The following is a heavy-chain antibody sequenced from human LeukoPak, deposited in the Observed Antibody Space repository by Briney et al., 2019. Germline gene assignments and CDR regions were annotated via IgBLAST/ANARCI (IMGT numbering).Heavy chain of an antibody. CDR1: GGSISSGDYY. CDR3: ASDYGDYAEYFQH. Sequence: PSETLSLTCTVSGGSISSGDYYWSWIRQPPGKGLEWIGYIYYSGSTYYNPSLKSRVTISVDTSKNQFSLKLSSVTAADTAVYYCASDYGDYAEYFQHWGQGTLVTVSS. J-gene: IGHJ1*01. V-gene: IGHV4-30-4*01. D-gene: IGHD4-17*01. CDR2: IYYSGST.